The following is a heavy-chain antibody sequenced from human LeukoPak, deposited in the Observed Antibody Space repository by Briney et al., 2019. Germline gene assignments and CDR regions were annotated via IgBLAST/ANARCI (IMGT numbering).Heavy chain of an antibody. D-gene: IGHD1-26*01. J-gene: IGHJ6*03. CDR2: ITQNGVT. CDR3: ARGNSGSKWGEHYFYMDV. CDR1: GGSFRGYF. V-gene: IGHV4-34*01. Sequence: AQTLSPTCGVDGGSFRGYFSGWARQTPGKGLGWLGEITQNGVTNYMPSLSGRVSVFQDMSKNQFSLKLRSVTAADTGVYNFARGNSGSKWGEHYFYMDVWGKGTMVIVSS.